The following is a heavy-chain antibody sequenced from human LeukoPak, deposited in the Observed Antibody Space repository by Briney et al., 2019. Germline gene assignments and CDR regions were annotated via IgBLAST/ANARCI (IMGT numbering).Heavy chain of an antibody. Sequence: ASVKVSCKASGYTFTSYGISWVRQAPGQGLEWMGWISAYNGNTNYAQKLQGRVTMTTDTSTSTAYVELRSLRSDDTAVYYCARGYGYYDSSGYLDYWGQGTLVTVSS. D-gene: IGHD3-22*01. CDR2: ISAYNGNT. CDR3: ARGYGYYDSSGYLDY. CDR1: GYTFTSYG. J-gene: IGHJ4*02. V-gene: IGHV1-18*01.